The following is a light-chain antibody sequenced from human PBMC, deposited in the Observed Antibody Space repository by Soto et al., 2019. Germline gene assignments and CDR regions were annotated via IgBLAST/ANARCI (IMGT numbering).Light chain of an antibody. CDR2: AAS. Sequence: AIRMTQSPSSFSASTGDRVTITCRASQGISSYLAWYQQKPGKAPKILIYAASTLQSGVPSRFSGSGSWTDFTLTISCLQSEDFATYYCQQYYSYPLTFDGGTKVEIK. CDR1: QGISSY. J-gene: IGKJ4*01. V-gene: IGKV1-8*01. CDR3: QQYYSYPLT.